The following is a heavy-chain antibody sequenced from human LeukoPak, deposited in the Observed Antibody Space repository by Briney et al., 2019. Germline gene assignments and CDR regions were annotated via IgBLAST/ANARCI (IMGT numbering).Heavy chain of an antibody. CDR1: GGSISGYY. J-gene: IGHJ4*02. V-gene: IGHV4-59*01. CDR2: IYYSGSS. D-gene: IGHD3-22*01. CDR3: ARYDSSGFALEN. Sequence: SEPLSLTCTVSGGSISGYYWGWIRQPPGKGLEWIGYIYYSGSSKYSPSLKSRVTMSVDTSKNQFSLKLSSVTAADTAVYYCARYDSSGFALENWGQGTLVTLSS.